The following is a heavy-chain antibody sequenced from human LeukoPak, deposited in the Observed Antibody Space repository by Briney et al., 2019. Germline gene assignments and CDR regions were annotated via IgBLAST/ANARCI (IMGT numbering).Heavy chain of an antibody. V-gene: IGHV4-61*02. CDR3: ARDRYNYDSSGSRWFDP. J-gene: IGHJ5*02. D-gene: IGHD3-22*01. Sequence: SETLSLTCTVSGGSISSGSYYWSWIRQPAGKGLEWIGRIYTSGSTNYNPSLKSRVTISVDTSKNQFSLKLSSVTAADTAVYYCARDRYNYDSSGSRWFDPWGQGTLVTVSS. CDR1: GGSISSGSYY. CDR2: IYTSGST.